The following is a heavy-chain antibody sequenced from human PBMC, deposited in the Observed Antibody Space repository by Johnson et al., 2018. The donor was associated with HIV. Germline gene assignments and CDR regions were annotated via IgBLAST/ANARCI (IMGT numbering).Heavy chain of an antibody. Sequence: MLLVESGGGLVKPGGSLRLSCAASGFTFSNAWMSWVRQAPGKGLEWVGRIKSKTDGGTTDYAAPVKGRFTISRDDSKNTLYLQMNSLRAEDTAVYYCARGTPWDAFDIWGQGTMVTVSS. CDR1: GFTFSNAW. CDR3: ARGTPWDAFDI. V-gene: IGHV3-15*01. CDR2: IKSKTDGGTT. J-gene: IGHJ3*02.